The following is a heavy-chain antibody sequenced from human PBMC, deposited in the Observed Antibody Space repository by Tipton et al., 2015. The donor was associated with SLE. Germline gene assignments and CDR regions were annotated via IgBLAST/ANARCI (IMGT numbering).Heavy chain of an antibody. CDR1: GFTFNKFG. J-gene: IGHJ6*02. V-gene: IGHV3-33*01. CDR2: IWYDGSNK. D-gene: IGHD6-13*01. CDR3: AGEGIAVAGSHYYYGMDV. Sequence: SLRLSCAASGFTFNKFGMHWVRQTPGKGLEWVAVIWYDGSNKYYANSVEGRFTISRDNSKNTLYLQINSLRAEDTAVYYCAGEGIAVAGSHYYYGMDVWGQGTTVTVSS.